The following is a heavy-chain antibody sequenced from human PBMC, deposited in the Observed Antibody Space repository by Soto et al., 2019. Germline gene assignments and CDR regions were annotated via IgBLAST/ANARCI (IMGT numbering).Heavy chain of an antibody. Sequence: ASVKVSCKASGGTFSSYAISWVRQAPGQGLGWMGGIIPIFGTANYAQKFQGRVTITADKSTSTAYMELSSLRSEDTAVYYCARGPHYYGSGSYMDYWGQGTLVTVSS. J-gene: IGHJ4*02. CDR2: IIPIFGTA. D-gene: IGHD3-10*01. CDR1: GGTFSSYA. V-gene: IGHV1-69*06. CDR3: ARGPHYYGSGSYMDY.